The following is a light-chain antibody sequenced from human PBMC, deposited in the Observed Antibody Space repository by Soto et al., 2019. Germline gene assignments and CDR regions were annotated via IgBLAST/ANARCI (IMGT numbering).Light chain of an antibody. CDR3: QQLDSMPIT. V-gene: IGKV1-9*01. CDR1: QGIRSY. J-gene: IGKJ5*01. CDR2: IAS. Sequence: IQFTQSPSSLSASVVDRVAITCRASQGIRSYLAWYQQKPGEAPKLLISIASILQSGVPSRFSGSGSGTDFVLTISSLQPEDSATYYCQQLDSMPITFGQGTRLEIK.